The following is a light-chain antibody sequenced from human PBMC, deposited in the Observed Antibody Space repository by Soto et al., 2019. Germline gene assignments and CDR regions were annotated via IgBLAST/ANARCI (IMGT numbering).Light chain of an antibody. CDR3: QWYGISPPEYT. J-gene: IGKJ2*01. Sequence: ETVLTQSPGTLSLSPGERATLSCRAGQSISNNSLSWYQQKPGQAPRLLIHDASNRATGILHRFSGSGSGTDFTLAINRLEPEDFAVYYCQWYGISPPEYTFGQGTMLEI. CDR2: DAS. CDR1: QSISNNS. V-gene: IGKV3-20*01.